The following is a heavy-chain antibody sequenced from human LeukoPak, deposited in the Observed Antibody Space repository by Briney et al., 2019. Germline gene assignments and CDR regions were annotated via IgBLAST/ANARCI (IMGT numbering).Heavy chain of an antibody. V-gene: IGHV4-39*07. Sequence: SETLSLTCTVSGGSISSSSYYWGWIRQPPGKGLEWIGSIYYSGSTYYNPSLKSRVTISVDTSKNQFSLKLSSVTAADTAVYYCARGVLRYFDWFGINWFDPWGQGTLVTVSS. J-gene: IGHJ5*02. D-gene: IGHD3-9*01. CDR2: IYYSGST. CDR3: ARGVLRYFDWFGINWFDP. CDR1: GGSISSSSYY.